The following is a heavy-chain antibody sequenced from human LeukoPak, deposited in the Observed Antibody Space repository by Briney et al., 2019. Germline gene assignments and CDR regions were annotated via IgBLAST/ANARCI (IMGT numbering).Heavy chain of an antibody. Sequence: PGGSLRLSCTASGFSFSRYAMSWVRQAPGKGLEWVSTISLSGGSSYYAGSVKGRFTISRDNSKNTLDLQMNSLRAEDTAVYYCAKEDRIAVAGRFGGYWGQGTLVTVSS. CDR1: GFSFSRYA. CDR2: ISLSGGSS. J-gene: IGHJ4*02. D-gene: IGHD6-19*01. CDR3: AKEDRIAVAGRFGGY. V-gene: IGHV3-23*01.